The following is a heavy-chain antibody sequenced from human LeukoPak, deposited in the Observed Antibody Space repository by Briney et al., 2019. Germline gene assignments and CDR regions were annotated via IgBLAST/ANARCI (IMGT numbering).Heavy chain of an antibody. CDR1: GFNFNSYT. D-gene: IGHD2-8*01. CDR2: ILASGSPT. Sequence: GGSLRLSCAASGFNFNSYTMNWVRQAPGKGLQWVANILASGSPTYYADSVKGRFIISRDNSKNTVYLQMNSLRVEDTAIYYCAKDLRPDGVDNFDHWGQGVLVTVSS. J-gene: IGHJ4*02. V-gene: IGHV3-23*01. CDR3: AKDLRPDGVDNFDH.